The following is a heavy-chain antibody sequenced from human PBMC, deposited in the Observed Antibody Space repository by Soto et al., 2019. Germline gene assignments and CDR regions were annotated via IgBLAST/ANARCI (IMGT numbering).Heavy chain of an antibody. D-gene: IGHD6-13*01. Sequence: QVQLQESGPGLLKPSETLSLTCTVSGGSMSTYYWSWIRQPPGKGLEWIGYIYYSGGSNYNPSLKSRVSISVDTSKTQFSLKLSSVTAVDTAVYYCARGNSGSPVDGLDVWGQGTTVTFSS. V-gene: IGHV4-59*01. CDR3: ARGNSGSPVDGLDV. J-gene: IGHJ6*02. CDR2: IYYSGGS. CDR1: GGSMSTYY.